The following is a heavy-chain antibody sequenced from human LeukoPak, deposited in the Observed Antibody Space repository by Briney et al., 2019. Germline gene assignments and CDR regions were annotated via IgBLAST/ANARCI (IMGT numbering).Heavy chain of an antibody. D-gene: IGHD6-6*01. Sequence: KSSETLSLTCTVSGGSISSGDYYWGWIRQPPGKGLEWIGYIYYSGSTYFNPSLKSRVTISVDTSKNQFSLKLSSVTAADTAVYYCASEGIAARRGDDYWGQGTLVTVSS. CDR3: ASEGIAARRGDDY. J-gene: IGHJ4*02. CDR2: IYYSGST. CDR1: GGSISSGDYY. V-gene: IGHV4-30-4*08.